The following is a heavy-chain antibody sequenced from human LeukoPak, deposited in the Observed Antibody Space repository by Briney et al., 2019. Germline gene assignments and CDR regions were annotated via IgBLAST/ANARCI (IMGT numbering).Heavy chain of an antibody. J-gene: IGHJ4*02. CDR2: ISAYNGNT. CDR1: GYTFTGYY. CDR3: ARDQVESSSSFDY. D-gene: IGHD6-13*01. Sequence: ASVKVSCKASGYTFTGYYMHWVRQAPGQGLEWMGWISAYNGNTNYAQKLQGRVTMTTDTSTSTAYMELRSLRSDDTAVYYCARDQVESSSSFDYWGQGTLVTVSS. V-gene: IGHV1-18*04.